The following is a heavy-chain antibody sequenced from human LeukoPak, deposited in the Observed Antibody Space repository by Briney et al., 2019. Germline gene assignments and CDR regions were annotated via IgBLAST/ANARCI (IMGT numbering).Heavy chain of an antibody. Sequence: PSETLSLTCTVSGGSISSYYWSWIRQPPGKGLEWIGYIYSSGNTNYNPSLKSRVATSVDTSKNQFSLKLSSVTAADTAVYYCAVMGGQLQLGPYYFDYWGQGTLVTVSS. CDR3: AVMGGQLQLGPYYFDY. J-gene: IGHJ4*02. CDR1: GGSISSYY. CDR2: IYSSGNT. V-gene: IGHV4-59*08. D-gene: IGHD5-24*01.